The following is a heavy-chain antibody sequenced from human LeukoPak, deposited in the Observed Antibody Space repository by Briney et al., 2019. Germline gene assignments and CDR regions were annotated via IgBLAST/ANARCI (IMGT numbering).Heavy chain of an antibody. Sequence: VGSPRLSCAASRVTFCNYAIHGVRGGPGEGLERGSIVGGSGVEPYYADSAKGRFTISTDNSKNTVSLQMNSLRAEATAVYHCAKRGDCSGTCTYAYWGQGPLVTVSS. V-gene: IGHV3-23*01. J-gene: IGHJ4*02. D-gene: IGHD2-2*01. CDR1: RVTFCNYA. CDR3: AKRGDCSGTCTYAY. CDR2: VGGSGVEP.